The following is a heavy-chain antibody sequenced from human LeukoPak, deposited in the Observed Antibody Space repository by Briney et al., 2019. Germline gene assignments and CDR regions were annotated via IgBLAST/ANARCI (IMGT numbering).Heavy chain of an antibody. J-gene: IGHJ4*02. CDR2: IWYDGSNK. CDR3: AKDYDYGDYSPGY. Sequence: GGSLRLSCAASGFTFSSYGMHWVRQAPGKGLEGVAVIWYDGSNKYYADSVKGRFTISRDNSKNTLYLQMNSLRAEDTAVYYCAKDYDYGDYSPGYWGQGTLVTVSS. V-gene: IGHV3-33*06. CDR1: GFTFSSYG. D-gene: IGHD4-17*01.